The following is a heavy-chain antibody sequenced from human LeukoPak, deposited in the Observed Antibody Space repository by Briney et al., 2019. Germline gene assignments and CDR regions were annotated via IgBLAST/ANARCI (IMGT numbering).Heavy chain of an antibody. CDR2: ISSSSSYI. D-gene: IGHD6-13*01. Sequence: RPGGSLRLSCAASGFTFSSYSMNWVRQAPGKGLEWVSSISSSSSYIYYADSVKGRFTISRDNAKNSLYLQMNTLRAEDTAVYYCARGIANGIDFFDPWGQGTLVTVSS. V-gene: IGHV3-21*06. CDR1: GFTFSSYS. J-gene: IGHJ5*02. CDR3: ARGIANGIDFFDP.